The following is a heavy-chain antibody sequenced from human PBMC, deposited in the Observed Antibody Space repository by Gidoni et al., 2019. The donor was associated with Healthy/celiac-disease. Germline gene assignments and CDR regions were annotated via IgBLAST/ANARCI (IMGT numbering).Heavy chain of an antibody. J-gene: IGHJ4*02. CDR3: TTRQWLVLNYDY. CDR1: GFSSSNAW. CDR2: ITSKTDGGTT. D-gene: IGHD6-19*01. V-gene: IGHV3-15*07. Sequence: EVQLVESGGGLVKPCGSLRLSCVASGFSSSNAWMNWVRQAPGKGLEWVGRITSKTDGGTTDYAAPGKGRFTISRDDSKNTLYLQMNSLKTEDTAVYYCTTRQWLVLNYDYWGQGTLVTVSS.